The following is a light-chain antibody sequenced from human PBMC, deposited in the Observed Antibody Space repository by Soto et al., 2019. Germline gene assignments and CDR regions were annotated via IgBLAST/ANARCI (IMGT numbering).Light chain of an antibody. CDR2: AAS. V-gene: IGKV1-39*01. CDR3: QQSYSTPLT. Sequence: DIQMTQSPSSLSASVGDRVTITCRASQSISSYLYWYQQKPGKAPKLLIYAASSLQSGVPSRFSGIGSGTHFTLTISSLQPEDFATYYCQQSYSTPLTFGGGTKVEIK. J-gene: IGKJ4*01. CDR1: QSISSY.